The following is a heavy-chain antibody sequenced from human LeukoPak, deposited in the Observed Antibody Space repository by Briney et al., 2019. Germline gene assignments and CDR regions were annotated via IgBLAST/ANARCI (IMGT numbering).Heavy chain of an antibody. CDR3: ARSLRGLSSGSYHPGDY. J-gene: IGHJ4*02. CDR1: GYTFTRYG. V-gene: IGHV1-18*01. Sequence: ASVKVSCKASGYTFTRYGISWVRQAPGQGLEWMGWISAYNGNTNYAQKLQGRVTMTTDTSTSTAYMELRSLRSDDTAVYYCARSLRGLSSGSYHPGDYWGQGTLVTVSS. D-gene: IGHD1-26*01. CDR2: ISAYNGNT.